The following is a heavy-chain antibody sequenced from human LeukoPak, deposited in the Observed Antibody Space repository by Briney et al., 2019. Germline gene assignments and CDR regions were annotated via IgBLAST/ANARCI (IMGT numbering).Heavy chain of an antibody. J-gene: IGHJ3*02. V-gene: IGHV4-59*01. D-gene: IGHD3-3*01. CDR3: ARGLNNRKSGRRFDVFEI. CDR2: VYYSGST. CDR1: GGSISTYY. Sequence: PAETLSLTCTVSGGSISTYYWSWIRQPPGKGLECIGYVYYSGSTNYNPSLKSRVTISADTSKNQFSLRLSSVTAADTAVYYCARGLNNRKSGRRFDVFEIWGQGTMVTASS.